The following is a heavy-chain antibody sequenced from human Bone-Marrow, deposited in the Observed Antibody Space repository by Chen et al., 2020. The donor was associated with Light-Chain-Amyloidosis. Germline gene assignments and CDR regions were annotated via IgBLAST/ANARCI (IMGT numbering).Heavy chain of an antibody. D-gene: IGHD5-12*01. Sequence: EVQLEKSGPEVVKPGGSRTISCPGSGYTLPNYWIGWVRQMPGKGLEWMGVIYPDDSDARYSPSFEGQVTISADKSITTAYLQWRSLKASDTAMYYCARRRDGYNFDYWGQGTLVTVSS. CDR3: ARRRDGYNFDY. CDR1: GYTLPNYW. J-gene: IGHJ4*02. CDR2: IYPDDSDA. V-gene: IGHV5-51*01.